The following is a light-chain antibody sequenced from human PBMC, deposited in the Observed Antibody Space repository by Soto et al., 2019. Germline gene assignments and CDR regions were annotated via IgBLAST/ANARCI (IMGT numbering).Light chain of an antibody. CDR3: QQYNNWPLA. J-gene: IGKJ4*01. CDR1: QSVSSN. V-gene: IGKV3-15*01. CDR2: GAS. Sequence: EIVMTQSPATLSVSPGERATLSCRASQSVSSNSAWYQQKPGQAPRLLIYGASTRATGIPARFSGSGSGTEFTLTISSLQSADFAVYYCQQYNNWPLAFGGGTKVDIK.